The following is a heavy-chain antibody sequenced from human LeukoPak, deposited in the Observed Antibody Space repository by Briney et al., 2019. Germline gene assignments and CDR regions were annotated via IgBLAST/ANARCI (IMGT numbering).Heavy chain of an antibody. CDR3: ARLIVGATNGDAFDI. D-gene: IGHD1-26*01. CDR1: GGSFSGYY. CDR2: INHSGST. Sequence: PSETLSLTCAVYGGSFSGYYWSWIRQPPGKGLEWIGEINHSGSTNYNPSLKSRVTISVDTSKNQFSLKLSSVTAADTAVYYCARLIVGATNGDAFDIWGQGTMVTVSS. J-gene: IGHJ3*02. V-gene: IGHV4-34*01.